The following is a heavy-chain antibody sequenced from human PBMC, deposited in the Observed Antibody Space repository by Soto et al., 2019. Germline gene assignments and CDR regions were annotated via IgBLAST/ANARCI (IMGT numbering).Heavy chain of an antibody. CDR1: GFTFSSYG. J-gene: IGHJ4*02. V-gene: IGHV3-33*01. D-gene: IGHD7-27*01. Sequence: QPGGSLRLSCAASGFTFSSYGMHWVRQAPGKGLEWVAFIWHDGGNKFYAESVKGRFTISRDNSKNTLYLQMTSLSAEDTAMYHCARDGDVNTGLGKDYWGQGTLVTVSS. CDR2: IWHDGGNK. CDR3: ARDGDVNTGLGKDY.